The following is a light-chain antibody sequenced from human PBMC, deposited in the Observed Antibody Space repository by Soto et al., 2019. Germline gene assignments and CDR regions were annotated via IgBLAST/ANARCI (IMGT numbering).Light chain of an antibody. Sequence: DSQMTQSPATLSVSVGDRVTITCRASQSVRSWLAWYQQKPGTAPKLLIFDASRLESGVPSRFSGSASGTEFTLTISSLQPDDFATYYCQQYDNYPLTFGGGAMVDNK. CDR2: DAS. CDR1: QSVRSW. J-gene: IGKJ4*01. V-gene: IGKV1-5*01. CDR3: QQYDNYPLT.